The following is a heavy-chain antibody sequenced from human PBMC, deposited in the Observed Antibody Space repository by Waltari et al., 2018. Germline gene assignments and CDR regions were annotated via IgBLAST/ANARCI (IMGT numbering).Heavy chain of an antibody. Sequence: QVQLQESGPGLVKPSETLSLTCAVSGYSISSGYYWGWIRQPPGKGLGWIGGIYYSGSTYYNPSLKSRVTISVDTSKNQFSLKLSSVTAADTAVYYCARQRGYCSGGSCYPDYWGQGTLVTVSS. V-gene: IGHV4-38-2*01. CDR1: GYSISSGYY. CDR2: IYYSGST. J-gene: IGHJ4*02. CDR3: ARQRGYCSGGSCYPDY. D-gene: IGHD2-15*01.